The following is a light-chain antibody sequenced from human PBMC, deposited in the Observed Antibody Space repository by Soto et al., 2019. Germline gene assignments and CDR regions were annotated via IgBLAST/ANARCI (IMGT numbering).Light chain of an antibody. Sequence: ELVLTQSPGTLSLSPGEGATLSCRASQSVSSNYLAWYQQKPGQPPRLLVYGASSRATGFPDRFSGSGSGTDFTLTISRLEPEDFAVYYCQQYGSSPGTFGQGTKVEIK. CDR2: GAS. V-gene: IGKV3-20*01. CDR1: QSVSSNY. CDR3: QQYGSSPGT. J-gene: IGKJ1*01.